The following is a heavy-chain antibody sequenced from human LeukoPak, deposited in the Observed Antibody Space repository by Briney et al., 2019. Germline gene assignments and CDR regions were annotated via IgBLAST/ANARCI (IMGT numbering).Heavy chain of an antibody. D-gene: IGHD5-18*01. J-gene: IGHJ5*02. Sequence: PSETLSLTCTVSGGSISSYYWSWIRQPPGKGLEWIGYIYYGGSTNYNPSLKSRVTISVDTSKNQFSLKLSSVTAADTAVYYCARGIYSYGYSTFDPWGQGTLVTVSS. CDR1: GGSISSYY. CDR2: IYYGGST. CDR3: ARGIYSYGYSTFDP. V-gene: IGHV4-59*01.